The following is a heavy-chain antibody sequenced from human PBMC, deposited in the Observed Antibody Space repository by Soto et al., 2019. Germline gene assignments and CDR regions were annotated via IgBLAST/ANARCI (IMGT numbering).Heavy chain of an antibody. D-gene: IGHD3-10*01. CDR3: ARVVTMPRGLTCHHCFDP. J-gene: IGHJ5*02. Sequence: SETLPLTCAVSGGSISSGGYSWSWIRQPPGKGLERIGYIYHSGSTYYNPSLKSRVTISVDRSKNQFSLKLSSVTAAATAVYYSARVVTMPRGLTCHHCFDPWGQRTLITVSS. CDR1: GGSISSGGYS. CDR2: IYHSGST. V-gene: IGHV4-30-2*01.